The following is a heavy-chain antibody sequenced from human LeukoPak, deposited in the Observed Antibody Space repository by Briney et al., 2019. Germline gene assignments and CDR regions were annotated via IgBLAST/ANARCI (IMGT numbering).Heavy chain of an antibody. V-gene: IGHV3-23*01. CDR3: AKGEGNPFDY. CDR1: GFTFSDYG. J-gene: IGHJ4*02. CDR2: ISGSGITT. Sequence: GSLRLSCAASGFTFSDYGMSWVRQAPGKGLEWVSGISGSGITTDYAESVKGRFTISRDNSKNTLYLQMTSLRAEDTAVYYCAKGEGNPFDYWGQGILVTVSS. D-gene: IGHD1-26*01.